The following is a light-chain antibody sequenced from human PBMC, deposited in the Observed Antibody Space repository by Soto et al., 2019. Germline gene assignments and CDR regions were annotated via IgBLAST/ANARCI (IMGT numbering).Light chain of an antibody. Sequence: DIQMTQSPSSLSASVGDRVTITCRASRAIDTYLVWFQQKVGKAPESLIYAASTLQSGVPSRFSGSGSGTDFTLTVSSLQPEDSATYFCLQYNAYPPTFGQGTRLEIK. CDR2: AAS. CDR1: RAIDTY. CDR3: LQYNAYPPT. J-gene: IGKJ5*01. V-gene: IGKV1-16*01.